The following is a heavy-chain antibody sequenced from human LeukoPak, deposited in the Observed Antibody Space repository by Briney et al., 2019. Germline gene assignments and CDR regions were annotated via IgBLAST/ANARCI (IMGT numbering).Heavy chain of an antibody. CDR3: ARGSAHSSGWYEDAFDI. Sequence: PGGSLRLSCAASGFTFSSYSMNWVRQAPGKGLEWVSFISSSSSTIYYADSVKGRFTISRDNAKNSLYLQMNSVRAEDTAVYYCARGSAHSSGWYEDAFDIWGQGTMVTVSS. CDR2: ISSSSSTI. CDR1: GFTFSSYS. D-gene: IGHD6-19*01. V-gene: IGHV3-48*04. J-gene: IGHJ3*02.